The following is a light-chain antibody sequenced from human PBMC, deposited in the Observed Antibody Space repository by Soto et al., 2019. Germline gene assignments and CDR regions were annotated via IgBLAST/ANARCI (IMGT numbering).Light chain of an antibody. Sequence: DIVMTRSPPTLYVSPGESATLSCRASQSISRHLAWFQQKPGQAPSLLIFGASTRAAGIPARFSGSGSGTEFSLTISGLQSEDFAVYFCHQYENWPKTFGQGSKV. CDR2: GAS. CDR1: QSISRH. CDR3: HQYENWPKT. V-gene: IGKV3-15*01. J-gene: IGKJ1*01.